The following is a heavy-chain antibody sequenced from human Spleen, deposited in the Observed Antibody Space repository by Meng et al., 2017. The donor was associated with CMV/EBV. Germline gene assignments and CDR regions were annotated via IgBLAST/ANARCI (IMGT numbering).Heavy chain of an antibody. V-gene: IGHV4-30-4*08. D-gene: IGHD3-10*01. CDR2: IYYSGST. CDR3: ARALYGSGSYIDY. CDR1: GGSISSGDYY. J-gene: IGHJ4*02. Sequence: QVQLQESGPGLVKPSQXLSPTCTVSGGSISSGDYYWSWIRQPPGKGLEWIGYIYYSGSTYYNPSLKSRVTISVDTSKNQFSLKLSSVTAADTAVYYCARALYGSGSYIDYWGQGTLVTVSS.